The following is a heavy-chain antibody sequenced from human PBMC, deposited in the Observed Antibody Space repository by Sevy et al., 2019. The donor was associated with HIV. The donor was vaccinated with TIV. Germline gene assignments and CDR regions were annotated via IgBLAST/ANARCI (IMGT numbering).Heavy chain of an antibody. CDR2: ISYDGSNK. J-gene: IGHJ6*02. CDR3: ARDTYCSSTGCYALGMDV. D-gene: IGHD2-2*01. Sequence: GGSLRLSCAASGFTFSSYAMHWVRQAPGKGLEWVAVISYDGSNKYYADSVKGRFTISRDNSKNTLYLQMNSLRAEDTAVYYCARDTYCSSTGCYALGMDVWGQGTTVTVSS. V-gene: IGHV3-30*04. CDR1: GFTFSSYA.